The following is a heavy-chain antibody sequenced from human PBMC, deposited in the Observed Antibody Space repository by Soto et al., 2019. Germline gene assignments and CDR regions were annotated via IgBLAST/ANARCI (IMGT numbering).Heavy chain of an antibody. Sequence: QVQLVQSGAEVKKPGASVKVSCKASGYTFTGYYMHWVRQAPGQGLEWMGWINPNSGGTNYAQKLQGRVTMTTDTSTSTAYMELRSLRSDDTAVYYCARDLGAYCGGDCYPFSYWGQGTLVTVSS. CDR2: INPNSGGT. D-gene: IGHD2-21*02. J-gene: IGHJ4*02. CDR3: ARDLGAYCGGDCYPFSY. CDR1: GYTFTGYY. V-gene: IGHV1-2*02.